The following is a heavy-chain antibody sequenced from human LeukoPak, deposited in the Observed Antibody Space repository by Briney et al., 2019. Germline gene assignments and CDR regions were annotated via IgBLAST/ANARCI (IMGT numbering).Heavy chain of an antibody. V-gene: IGHV1-69*04. Sequence: SVKVSCKASGGTFSSYAISWVRQAPGQGLEWMGRIIPILGIANYAQKFQGRVTITADKSTSTAYMELSSLRSEDTAVYYCARVADYDFWSGYSTGWFDPWGQGTLVTVSS. CDR3: ARVADYDFWSGYSTGWFDP. J-gene: IGHJ5*02. D-gene: IGHD3-3*01. CDR2: IIPILGIA. CDR1: GGTFSSYA.